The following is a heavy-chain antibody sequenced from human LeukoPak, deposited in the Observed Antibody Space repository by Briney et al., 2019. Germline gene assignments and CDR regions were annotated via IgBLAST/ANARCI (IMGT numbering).Heavy chain of an antibody. Sequence: PGGSLRLSCAASGFTFSSYAMSWVRQAPGKGLVWVSRINNDGSSGKSSPSYADSVKGRFTISRDNAKNTLYLQMDSLRVEDTAVYYCARDPHGGSGSDPHDAFDIWGQGTMVTVSS. CDR2: INNDGSSGKSSP. J-gene: IGHJ3*02. V-gene: IGHV3-74*01. CDR3: ARDPHGGSGSDPHDAFDI. D-gene: IGHD1-26*01. CDR1: GFTFSSYA.